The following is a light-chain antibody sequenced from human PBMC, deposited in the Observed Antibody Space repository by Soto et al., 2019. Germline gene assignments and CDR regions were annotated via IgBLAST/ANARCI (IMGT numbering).Light chain of an antibody. CDR2: KAS. V-gene: IGKV1-17*01. CDR1: QGIRND. CDR3: QQYNSYRA. Sequence: DIQMTQSPSSLSASVGDTVTITCRASQGIRNDLGWYQQKSGKAPKRLISKASSLESGVPSRFSGSGSGTEFTLTISSLQPDDSATYYCQQYNSYRAFGQGTKVDNK. J-gene: IGKJ1*01.